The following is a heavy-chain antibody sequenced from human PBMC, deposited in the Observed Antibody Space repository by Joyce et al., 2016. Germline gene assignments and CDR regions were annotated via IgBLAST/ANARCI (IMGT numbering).Heavy chain of an antibody. D-gene: IGHD1-26*01. J-gene: IGHJ4*02. CDR2: INGNATMT. V-gene: IGHV3-74*01. CDR3: ARVGATTFY. CDR1: GFNFNAYW. Sequence: EVELVESGGGLVRPGGSLRLSCAASGFNFNAYWMHLVRLVPGTGLEWVSRINGNATMTNYADSVKGLLTISRDNTKSTLYLQMNGLRVEDTAVYYCARVGATTFYWGQGTQVTVSS.